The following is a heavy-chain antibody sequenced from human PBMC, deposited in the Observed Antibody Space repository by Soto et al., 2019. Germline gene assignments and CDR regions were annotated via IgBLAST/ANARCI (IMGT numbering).Heavy chain of an antibody. CDR1: GFTVSSNH. CDR2: ISGGGST. CDR3: ARGSPSMTYFGEYYFDF. Sequence: EVQLVESGGGLIQPGGSLRLSCAASGFTVSSNHMSWVRQAPGKGLEWVSLISGGGSTYYSDSVKGRFTISRDNYKNTLNLVMKSLRAEDTAVYYCARGSPSMTYFGEYYFDFWGQGSLVTVSS. J-gene: IGHJ4*02. V-gene: IGHV3-53*01. D-gene: IGHD3-16*01.